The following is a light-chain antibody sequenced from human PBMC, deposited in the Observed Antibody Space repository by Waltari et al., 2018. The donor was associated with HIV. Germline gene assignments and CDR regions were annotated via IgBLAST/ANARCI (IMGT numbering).Light chain of an antibody. CDR2: GAS. J-gene: IGKJ4*01. CDR3: QQTNGFLLT. Sequence: DIQMTQSPRFMSAFVGDRVTITCRASQGISTWLAWYQQKPGKVPQLLIHGASSLHSGVPSRVNGSGSATQFSLTISSLQSEDFATYYCQQTNGFLLTFGGGTTVE. CDR1: QGISTW. V-gene: IGKV1-12*01.